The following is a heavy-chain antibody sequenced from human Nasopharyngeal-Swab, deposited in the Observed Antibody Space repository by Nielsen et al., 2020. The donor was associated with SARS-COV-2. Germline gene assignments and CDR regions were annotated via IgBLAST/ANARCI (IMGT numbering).Heavy chain of an antibody. V-gene: IGHV1-69*06. CDR2: IIPIFGTA. Sequence: SVKVSCKASGGTFSSYAISWVRQAPGQGLEWMGGIIPIFGTANYAQKFQGRVTITVDKSTSTAYMELSSLRSEDTAVYYCARCMGGGGYYYYHYYMDVWGKGTTVTVSS. D-gene: IGHD3-16*01. CDR3: ARCMGGGGYYYYHYYMDV. CDR1: GGTFSSYA. J-gene: IGHJ6*03.